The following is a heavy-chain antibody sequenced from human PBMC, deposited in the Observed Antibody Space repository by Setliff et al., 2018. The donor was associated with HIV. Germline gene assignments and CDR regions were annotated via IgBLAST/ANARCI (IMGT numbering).Heavy chain of an antibody. CDR3: ARGHHFYWYFDL. J-gene: IGHJ2*01. V-gene: IGHV1-18*01. CDR2: ISVYNGQT. CDR1: GYSFTTYG. Sequence: ASVKVSCKASGYSFTTYGISWVRQAPGQGLEWVGWISVYNGQTLYAQKVQDRITVTMDIPIDTAYMELRGLTPDDTAVYYCARGHHFYWYFDLWGPGTLVTVSS.